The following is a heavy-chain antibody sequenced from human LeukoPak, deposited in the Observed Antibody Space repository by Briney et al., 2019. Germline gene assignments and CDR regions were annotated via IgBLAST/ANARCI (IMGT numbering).Heavy chain of an antibody. J-gene: IGHJ4*02. Sequence: GGSLRLSCAASGFTFRNYAMRWVRQAPGKGLEWVSGISGSGDSTYYADSVKGRFTISRDNSKNTLYLQMNSLRAEDTAVYYCARRSGIAVAGAFDYWGQGTLVTVSS. V-gene: IGHV3-23*01. CDR3: ARRSGIAVAGAFDY. D-gene: IGHD6-19*01. CDR1: GFTFRNYA. CDR2: ISGSGDST.